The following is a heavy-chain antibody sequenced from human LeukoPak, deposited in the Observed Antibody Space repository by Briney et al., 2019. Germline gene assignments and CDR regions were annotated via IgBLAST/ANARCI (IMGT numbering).Heavy chain of an antibody. D-gene: IGHD3-10*01. CDR3: ARDRKSGESSEIDY. J-gene: IGHJ4*02. V-gene: IGHV3-74*03. Sequence: GGSLRLSCAASGFTFSNYWVHWVRQAPGKGLVWVSRINRDGSTTKHADSAKGRFTVSRDNAKNTLNLQMNSLRAEDTAVYYCARDRKSGESSEIDYWGQGTLVTVSS. CDR1: GFTFSNYW. CDR2: INRDGSTT.